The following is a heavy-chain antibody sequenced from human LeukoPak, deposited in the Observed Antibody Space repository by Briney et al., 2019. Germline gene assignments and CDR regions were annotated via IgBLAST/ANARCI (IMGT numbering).Heavy chain of an antibody. Sequence: PGGSLRLSCAASGFTFSSYAMSRVRQAPGKGLEWVGRIKSKTDGGTTDYAAPVKGRFTISRDDSKNTLYLQMNSLKTEDTAVYYCTTGWAARDHYWGQGTLVTVSS. CDR2: IKSKTDGGTT. CDR3: TTGWAARDHY. V-gene: IGHV3-15*01. J-gene: IGHJ4*02. CDR1: GFTFSSYA. D-gene: IGHD6-6*01.